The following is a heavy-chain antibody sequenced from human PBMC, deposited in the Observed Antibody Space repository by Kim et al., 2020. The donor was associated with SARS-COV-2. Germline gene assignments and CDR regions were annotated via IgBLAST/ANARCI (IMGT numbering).Heavy chain of an antibody. CDR1: GFTFDDYA. Sequence: GGSLRLSCAASGFTFDDYAMHWVRQAPGKGLEWVSGISWNSGSIGYADSVKGRFTISRDNAKNSLYLQMNSLRAEDTALYYCAKAPWDIAAAGSTGFDY. J-gene: IGHJ4*01. V-gene: IGHV3-9*01. CDR3: AKAPWDIAAAGSTGFDY. D-gene: IGHD6-13*01. CDR2: ISWNSGSI.